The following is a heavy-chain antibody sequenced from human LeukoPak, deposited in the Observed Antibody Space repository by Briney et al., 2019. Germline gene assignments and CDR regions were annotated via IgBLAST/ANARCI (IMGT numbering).Heavy chain of an antibody. V-gene: IGHV3-33*08. J-gene: IGHJ4*02. Sequence: GGSLRLSCAASGFTFSSYSMNWVRQAPGKGLEWVAVIWYDGSNKYYADSVKGRFTISRDNSKNTLYLQMNSLRAEDTAVYYCARDGYGGNSGGFDYWGQGTLVTVSS. D-gene: IGHD4-23*01. CDR1: GFTFSSYS. CDR3: ARDGYGGNSGGFDY. CDR2: IWYDGSNK.